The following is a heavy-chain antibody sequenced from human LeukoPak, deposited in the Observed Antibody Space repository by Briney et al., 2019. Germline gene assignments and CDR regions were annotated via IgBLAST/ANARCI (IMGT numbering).Heavy chain of an antibody. V-gene: IGHV4-31*03. D-gene: IGHD3-16*01. Sequence: SETLSLTCTVSGGSISSGGYYWSWICQHPGKGLEWIGYIYYSGSTYYNPSLKSRVTISVDTSKNQFSLKLSSVTAADTAVYYCARGISAGGNNWFDPWGQGTLVTVSS. CDR3: ARGISAGGNNWFDP. J-gene: IGHJ5*02. CDR2: IYYSGST. CDR1: GGSISSGGYY.